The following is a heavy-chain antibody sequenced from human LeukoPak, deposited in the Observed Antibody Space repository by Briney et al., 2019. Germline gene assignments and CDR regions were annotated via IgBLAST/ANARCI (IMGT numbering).Heavy chain of an antibody. D-gene: IGHD6-19*01. J-gene: IGHJ6*03. CDR1: GGFISSRSYY. V-gene: IGHV4-39*01. CDR3: ARHQWHYYYCMGV. Sequence: SETLSLTCTVSGGFISSRSYYWGWIRQPPGKGLEWIGSIYYSGDTYYNPSLKSRRVTISVDTSKNQFSLRLSSVTAADTAVYYCARHQWHYYYCMGVWGKGSTVTVSS. CDR2: IYYSGDT.